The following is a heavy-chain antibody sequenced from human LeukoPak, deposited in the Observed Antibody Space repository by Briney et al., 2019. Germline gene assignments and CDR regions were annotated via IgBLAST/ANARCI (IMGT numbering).Heavy chain of an antibody. D-gene: IGHD6-19*01. CDR2: IIPILGIA. J-gene: IGHJ4*02. Sequence: SVKVSCKASGGTFSSYTISWVRQAPGQGLEWMGRIIPILGIANYAQKFQGRVTITADKSTSTAYMELSSLRSEDTAVYYCAREAVSSGWYYFDYWGQGTLVTVSS. CDR1: GGTFSSYT. CDR3: AREAVSSGWYYFDY. V-gene: IGHV1-69*04.